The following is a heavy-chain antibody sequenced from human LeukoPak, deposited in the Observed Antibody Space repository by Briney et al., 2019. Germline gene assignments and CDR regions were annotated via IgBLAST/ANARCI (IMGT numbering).Heavy chain of an antibody. D-gene: IGHD5-12*01. CDR2: ISSSSSYI. CDR1: GFTFSSYS. J-gene: IGHJ6*02. Sequence: GGSLRLSCAASGFTFSSYSMNWVRQAPGKGLEWVSSISSSSSYICYADSVKGRFTISRDNAKNSLYLQMNSLRAEDTAVYYCARDRVDSGYDSDYYYGMDVWGQGTTVTVSS. CDR3: ARDRVDSGYDSDYYYGMDV. V-gene: IGHV3-21*01.